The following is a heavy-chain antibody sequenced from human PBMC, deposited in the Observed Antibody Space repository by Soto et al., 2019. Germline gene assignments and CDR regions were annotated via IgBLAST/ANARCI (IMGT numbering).Heavy chain of an antibody. CDR3: ARASYYDT. CDR1: GFTVSSNY. D-gene: IGHD3-22*01. V-gene: IGHV3-66*01. CDR2: IYSGGST. J-gene: IGHJ4*02. Sequence: EVQLVESGGGLVQPGGSLRLSCAASGFTVSSNYMSWVRQAPGKGLEWVSVIYSGGSTYYADSVKGRFTISRDNSKNTLYLQMNSLRAVDTAVYVCARASYYDTWGQGPLVSVSS.